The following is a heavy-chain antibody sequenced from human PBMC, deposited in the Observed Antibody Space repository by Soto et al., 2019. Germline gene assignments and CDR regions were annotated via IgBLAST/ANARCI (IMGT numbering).Heavy chain of an antibody. CDR3: AREVGATMVFDY. J-gene: IGHJ4*02. V-gene: IGHV3-21*01. D-gene: IGHD1-26*01. Sequence: EVQLVESGGGLVKPGGSLRLSCAASGFTFSSYSMNWVRQAPGKGLEWVSSISSSSSYIYCADSVKGRFTISRDNAKNSLYLQMNSLRAEDTAVYYCAREVGATMVFDYWGQGTLVTVSS. CDR1: GFTFSSYS. CDR2: ISSSSSYI.